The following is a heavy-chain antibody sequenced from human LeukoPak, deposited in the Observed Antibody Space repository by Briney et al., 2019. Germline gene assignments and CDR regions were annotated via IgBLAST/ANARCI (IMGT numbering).Heavy chain of an antibody. J-gene: IGHJ4*02. CDR1: GFTFSSYG. CDR3: AKGVAGGPDY. V-gene: IGHV3-30*18. D-gene: IGHD6-19*01. Sequence: GGPLRLSCAASGFTFSSYGMHWVRQAPGKGLEWVAVISYDGSNKYYAESVKGRFTISRDTSKNTLYLQMNSLRAEDTAVYHCAKGVAGGPDYWGQGTLVTVSS. CDR2: ISYDGSNK.